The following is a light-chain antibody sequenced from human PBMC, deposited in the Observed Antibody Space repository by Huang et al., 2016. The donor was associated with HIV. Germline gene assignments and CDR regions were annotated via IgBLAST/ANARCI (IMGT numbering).Light chain of an antibody. J-gene: IGKJ4*01. CDR3: QQLSAYPLT. CDR2: ATS. Sequence: IQLTQSPSSLSVSVGDRATITCRASQGITNYLAWYQQKPGKAPKLLIFATSTLQSGVPSRFSGSGSGADFTLSSAGLQPEDSATYYCQQLSAYPLTFGGGTKVEI. V-gene: IGKV1-9*01. CDR1: QGITNY.